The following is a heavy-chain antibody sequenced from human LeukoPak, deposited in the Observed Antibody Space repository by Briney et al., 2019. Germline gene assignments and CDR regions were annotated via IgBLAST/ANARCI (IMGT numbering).Heavy chain of an antibody. D-gene: IGHD2-15*01. Sequence: GGSLRLSCAASEFTFSSYWMHWVRQAPGKGLVWVSRIKSDGSSTSYADSVKGRFTISRDNAKNTLCLQMNSLRAEDTAVYYCTRDTLYCSGGYCYHDIWGQGTMVTVSS. V-gene: IGHV3-74*01. CDR2: IKSDGSST. J-gene: IGHJ3*02. CDR1: EFTFSSYW. CDR3: TRDTLYCSGGYCYHDI.